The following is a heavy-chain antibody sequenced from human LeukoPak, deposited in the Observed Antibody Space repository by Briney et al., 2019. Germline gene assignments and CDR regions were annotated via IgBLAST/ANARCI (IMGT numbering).Heavy chain of an antibody. J-gene: IGHJ2*01. D-gene: IGHD4/OR15-4a*01. CDR2: IKQDGSEK. V-gene: IGHV3-7*01. CDR3: ARVPSMALVLGLWYFDL. CDR1: GFTFSTSA. Sequence: GGSLRLSCAASGFTFSTSAMNWVRQAPGKGLEWVANIKQDGSEKYYVDSVKGRFTISRDNAKNSLYLQMNSLRAEDTAVYYCARVPSMALVLGLWYFDLWGRGTLVTVSS.